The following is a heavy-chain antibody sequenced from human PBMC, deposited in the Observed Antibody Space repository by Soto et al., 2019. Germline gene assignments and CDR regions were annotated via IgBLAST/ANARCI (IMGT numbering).Heavy chain of an antibody. V-gene: IGHV3-21*01. J-gene: IGHJ6*02. CDR3: ARVEYYYGSGSSMDV. CDR2: ISSSSSYI. Sequence: GGSLRLSCAASGFTFSSYSMNWVRQAPGKGLEWVSSISSSSSYIYYTDSVKGRFTISRDNAKNSLYLQMNSLRAEDTAVYYCARVEYYYGSGSSMDVWGQGTTVTVSS. D-gene: IGHD3-10*01. CDR1: GFTFSSYS.